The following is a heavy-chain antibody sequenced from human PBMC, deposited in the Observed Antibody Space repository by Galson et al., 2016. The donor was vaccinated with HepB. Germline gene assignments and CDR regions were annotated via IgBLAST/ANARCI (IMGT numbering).Heavy chain of an antibody. CDR2: IYYSGST. CDR1: GGSISSSSYW. Sequence: ETLSLTCTVSGGSISSSSYWWGWIRQPPGKGLEWIGSIYYSGSTYYSESLESRLTLSIDTSKNQFSLRLTSVTAADTALYYFARRLHCGETSCVKDDAFDMWGQGTMVTVSS. CDR3: ARRLHCGETSCVKDDAFDM. V-gene: IGHV4-39*01. J-gene: IGHJ3*02. D-gene: IGHD2-21*01.